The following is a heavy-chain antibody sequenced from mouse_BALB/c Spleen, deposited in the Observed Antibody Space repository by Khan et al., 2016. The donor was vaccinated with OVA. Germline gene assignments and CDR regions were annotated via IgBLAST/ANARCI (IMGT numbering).Heavy chain of an antibody. V-gene: IGHV3-2*02. D-gene: IGHD2-13*01. Sequence: DMQLQESGPGLVKPSQSLSLTCTVTGYSITSDYAWNWIRQFPGNKLEWMGYISSTGSTSYTSSLQSRISITRDTSKNQFFLHLNSVTTEDTATYYCARSLYYSDSYAMDYWGQGTSVTVSS. CDR3: ARSLYYSDSYAMDY. CDR2: ISSTGST. J-gene: IGHJ4*01. CDR1: GYSITSDYA.